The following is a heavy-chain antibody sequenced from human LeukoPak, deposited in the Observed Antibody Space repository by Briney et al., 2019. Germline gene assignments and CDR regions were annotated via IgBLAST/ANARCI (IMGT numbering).Heavy chain of an antibody. CDR2: ITSTSRYI. CDR1: GFTFSSYA. D-gene: IGHD5-12*01. V-gene: IGHV3-21*01. Sequence: PGGSLRLSCAASGFTFSSYAMSWVRQAPGKGLEWVSSITSTSRYICYGDSVKGRFTISRDNAKNSLYLQMNSLRAEDTAVYYCARDQGSGYDLVPYYDYYMDVWGKGTTVTVSS. J-gene: IGHJ6*03. CDR3: ARDQGSGYDLVPYYDYYMDV.